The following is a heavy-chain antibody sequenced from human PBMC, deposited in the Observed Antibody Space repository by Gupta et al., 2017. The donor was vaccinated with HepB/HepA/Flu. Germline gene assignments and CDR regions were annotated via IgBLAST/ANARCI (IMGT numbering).Heavy chain of an antibody. CDR3: ARGTNTIPGMDV. CDR1: GFTFSDYW. J-gene: IGHJ6*02. D-gene: IGHD3-3*01. V-gene: IGHV3-7*01. CDR2: IKQDGRET. Sequence: EVQLVESGGGLVQPGGSLRLSCAASGFTFSDYWMNWVRQTPGKGLEWVATIKQDGRETYYVDSVKGRFTISRDNAKNSMYVQMNSLRVDDTAVYYCARGTNTIPGMDVWGQGTKGTVSS.